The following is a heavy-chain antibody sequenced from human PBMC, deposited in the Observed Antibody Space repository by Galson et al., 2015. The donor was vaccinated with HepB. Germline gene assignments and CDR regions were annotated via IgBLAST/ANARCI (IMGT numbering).Heavy chain of an antibody. V-gene: IGHV3-23*01. CDR1: GFTFSSYA. CDR2: ISGSGGST. J-gene: IGHJ4*02. CDR3: ARDPRDGYNSGYFDY. Sequence: SLRLSCAASGFTFSSYAMSWVRQAPGKGLEWVSAISGSGGSTYYADSVKGRFTISRDNSKNTLYLQMNSLRAEDTAVYYCARDPRDGYNSGYFDYWGQGTLVTVSS. D-gene: IGHD5-24*01.